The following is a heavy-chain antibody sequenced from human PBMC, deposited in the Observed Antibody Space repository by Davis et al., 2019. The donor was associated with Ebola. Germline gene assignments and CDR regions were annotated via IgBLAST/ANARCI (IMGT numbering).Heavy chain of an antibody. D-gene: IGHD3-16*01. CDR2: TYYSSKWYN. CDR1: GDSVSSNSAA. Sequence: HSQTPSLTCSISGDSVSSNSAAWNWIRQSPSRGLEWLGRTYYSSKWYNDYAVSVKSRITINPDTSKNQFSLQLNSVTPEDTAVYYCARVWGNWRGYDAFDIWGQGTMVTVSS. CDR3: ARVWGNWRGYDAFDI. V-gene: IGHV6-1*01. J-gene: IGHJ3*02.